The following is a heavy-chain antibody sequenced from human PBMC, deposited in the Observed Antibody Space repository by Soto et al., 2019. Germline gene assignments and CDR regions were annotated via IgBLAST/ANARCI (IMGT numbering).Heavy chain of an antibody. CDR1: GYTFASYA. V-gene: IGHV1-18*01. CDR2: ISAYNGNT. J-gene: IGHJ4*02. Sequence: QVQLMQSGGGVKKPGASVRVSCKPSGYTFASYAISWMRQAPGQGLEWMGWISAYNGNTNYAQKLQGRVTMTTDTSTSTTYMELRSLRSDDTAVYFCARDPPPPDYWGQGTLVTVSS. CDR3: ARDPPPPDY.